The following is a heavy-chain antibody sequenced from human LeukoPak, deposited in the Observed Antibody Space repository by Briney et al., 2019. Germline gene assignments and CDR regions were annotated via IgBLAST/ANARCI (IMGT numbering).Heavy chain of an antibody. CDR2: INRSGST. Sequence: NPSETLSLTCAVYGGSFSGYYWSWIRQPPGKGLEWIGEINRSGSTNYNPSLKSRVTISVDTSKNQFSLKLSSVTAADTAVYYCARLTYDYVWGSYRTTYYFDYWGQGTLVTVSS. V-gene: IGHV4-34*01. CDR3: ARLTYDYVWGSYRTTYYFDY. J-gene: IGHJ4*02. D-gene: IGHD3-16*02. CDR1: GGSFSGYY.